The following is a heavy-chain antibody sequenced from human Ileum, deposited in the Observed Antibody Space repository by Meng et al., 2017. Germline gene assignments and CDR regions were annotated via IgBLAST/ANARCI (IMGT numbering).Heavy chain of an antibody. CDR1: GFTFNRYT. D-gene: IGHD2/OR15-2a*01. V-gene: IGHV3-23*01. Sequence: GESLKISCAASGFTFNRYTMSWVRQAPGKGLAWVSSISGSGCNIFYADSVKGRFTISRDNSKNTLYLQMNNLRAEDTDVYYCAKDLNTLADWGQGALVTVSS. J-gene: IGHJ4*02. CDR3: AKDLNTLAD. CDR2: ISGSGCNI.